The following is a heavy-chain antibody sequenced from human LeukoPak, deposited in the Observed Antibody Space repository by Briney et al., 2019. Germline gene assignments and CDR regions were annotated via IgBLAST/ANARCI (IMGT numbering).Heavy chain of an antibody. J-gene: IGHJ4*02. D-gene: IGHD5-12*01. Sequence: ASVKVSCKASGYTFTSYAMHWVRQAPGQRLEWMGWINAGNGNTKYSQKFQGRVTTTRDTSASTAYMELSSLRSEDTAVYYCARGRGYSGSHYFDYWGQGTLVTVSS. CDR1: GYTFTSYA. CDR2: INAGNGNT. V-gene: IGHV1-3*01. CDR3: ARGRGYSGSHYFDY.